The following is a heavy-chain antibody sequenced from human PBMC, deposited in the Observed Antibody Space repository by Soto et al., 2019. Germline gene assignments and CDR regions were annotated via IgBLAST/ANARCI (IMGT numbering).Heavy chain of an antibody. CDR3: AVTDLPFRPLTEFTENGMDV. CDR1: GFSFGDSA. V-gene: IGHV1-58*01. CDR2: IVVVNGNT. D-gene: IGHD3-3*02. J-gene: IGHJ6*01. Sequence: ELVQSGPEAREPGTSVKVSCRASGFSFGDSAVQWVRQGRGQRLEWIGWIVVVNGNTNYAQKYEGRVTLAREASTSRSDMVLTSLSSEDRAVYFCAVTDLPFRPLTEFTENGMDVW.